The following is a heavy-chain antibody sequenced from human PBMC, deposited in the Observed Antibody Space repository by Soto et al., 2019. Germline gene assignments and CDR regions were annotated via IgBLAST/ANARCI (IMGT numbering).Heavy chain of an antibody. CDR1: GFTFGSYS. CDR2: ISSSSSTI. D-gene: IGHD4-17*01. V-gene: IGHV3-48*02. Sequence: EVQLVKSGGGLVQPGGSLRLSCAASGFTFGSYSMNWVRQAPGKGLEWVSYISSSSSTIYYADSVKGRFTISRDNAKNSLYLQMNSLRDEDTTVYYCAREYDYGDLNYYYYGMDVRGQGTTVTVSS. CDR3: AREYDYGDLNYYYYGMDV. J-gene: IGHJ6*02.